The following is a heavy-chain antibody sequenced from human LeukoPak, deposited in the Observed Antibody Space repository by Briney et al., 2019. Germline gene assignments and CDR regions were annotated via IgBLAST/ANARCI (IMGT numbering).Heavy chain of an antibody. J-gene: IGHJ4*02. CDR2: VDWDDDK. CDR3: ARPRPYSSSWDYEY. CDR1: GFPLSTSGMC. V-gene: IGHV2-70*01. Sequence: SGPTLVNPTQTLTLTCTFSGFPLSTSGMCVSWIRQPPGKALEWLALVDWDDDKYYSTSLKTRLTISKDTSKNQVVLTMTNVDPVDTATYYCARPRPYSSSWDYEYWGQGTLVTVSS. D-gene: IGHD6-13*01.